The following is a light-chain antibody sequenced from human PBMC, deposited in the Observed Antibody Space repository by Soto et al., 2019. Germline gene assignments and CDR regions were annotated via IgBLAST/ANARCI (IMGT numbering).Light chain of an antibody. CDR3: ETWDSYLPWV. CDR2: LEGSGSY. Sequence: QLVLTQSSSASASLGSSVKLTCTLSSGHSSYIIAWHQQQPGKAPRYLMKLEGSGSYNKGSGAPDRFSGSSSGADRYLTISNLQFEDEADYYCETWDSYLPWVFGGGTKLTVL. CDR1: SGHSSYI. J-gene: IGLJ3*02. V-gene: IGLV4-60*02.